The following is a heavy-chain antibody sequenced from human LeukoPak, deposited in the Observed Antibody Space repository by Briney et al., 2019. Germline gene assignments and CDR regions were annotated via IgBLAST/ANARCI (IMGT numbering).Heavy chain of an antibody. CDR3: ARGVVVAATPGYNWFDP. V-gene: IGHV3-23*01. J-gene: IGHJ5*02. CDR1: GFTFSSYA. Sequence: GGSLRLSCAASGFTFSSYAMSWVRQAPGKGLEWVSAISGSGGSTYYADSVKGRFTISRDNSKNTLYLQMNSLRAEDTAVYYCARGVVVAATPGYNWFDPWAREPWSPSPQ. CDR2: ISGSGGST. D-gene: IGHD2-15*01.